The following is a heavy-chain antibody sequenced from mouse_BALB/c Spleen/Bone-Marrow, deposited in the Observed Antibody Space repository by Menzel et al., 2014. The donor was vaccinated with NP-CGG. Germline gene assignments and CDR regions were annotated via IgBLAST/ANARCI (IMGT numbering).Heavy chain of an antibody. CDR2: IDPANGNT. D-gene: IGHD3-2*02. J-gene: IGHJ4*01. CDR1: GFNIKDTY. CDR3: AREATYAMDY. V-gene: IGHV14-3*02. Sequence: VQLQQSGAEPVKPGASVELSCTASGFNIKDTYMHWVKQRPEQGLEWIGRIDPANGNTKSDPKFQGKATITADTSSNTAYLQLSSLTSEDTAVYYCAREATYAMDYWGQGTSVTVSS.